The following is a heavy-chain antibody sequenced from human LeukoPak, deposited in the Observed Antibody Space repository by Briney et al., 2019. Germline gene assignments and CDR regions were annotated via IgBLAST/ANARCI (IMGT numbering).Heavy chain of an antibody. V-gene: IGHV3-48*03. Sequence: GGSLRLSCAASGFPFSSYEMNWVRQAPGKGPEWISYIETSSTTIYYIDSVKGRFTISRDNAKDSLYLQMNSLRVEDTAVYYCARDSAVPAAQLDHWGQGTLVTVSS. D-gene: IGHD2-2*01. CDR2: IETSSTTI. CDR1: GFPFSSYE. J-gene: IGHJ4*02. CDR3: ARDSAVPAAQLDH.